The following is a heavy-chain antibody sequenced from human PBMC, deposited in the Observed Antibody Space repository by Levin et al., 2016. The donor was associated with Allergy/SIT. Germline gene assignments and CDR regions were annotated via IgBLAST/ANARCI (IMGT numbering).Heavy chain of an antibody. CDR2: IYYSGST. D-gene: IGHD3-3*01. Sequence: SETLSLTCTVSGGSISSSSYYWGWIRQPPGKGLEWIGSIYYSGSTYYNPSLKSRVTISVDTSKNQFSLKLSSVTAADTAVYYCARGYSITIFGVVIIQELRYYFDYWGQGTLVTVSS. CDR1: GGSISSSSYY. J-gene: IGHJ4*02. V-gene: IGHV4-39*01. CDR3: ARGYSITIFGVVIIQELRYYFDY.